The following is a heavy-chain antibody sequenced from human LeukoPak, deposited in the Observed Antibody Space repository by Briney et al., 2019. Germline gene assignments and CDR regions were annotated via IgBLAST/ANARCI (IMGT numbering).Heavy chain of an antibody. CDR3: ARVARPYYYDSSGYSHFDY. CDR1: GYTFTSYG. Sequence: GASVKVSYKASGYTFTSYGISWVRQAPGQGLEWMGWISAYNGNTKYAQKFQGRVTMTRDTSISTAYMELSRLRSDDTAVYYCARVARPYYYDSSGYSHFDYWGQGTLVTVSS. J-gene: IGHJ4*02. D-gene: IGHD3-22*01. CDR2: ISAYNGNT. V-gene: IGHV1-18*01.